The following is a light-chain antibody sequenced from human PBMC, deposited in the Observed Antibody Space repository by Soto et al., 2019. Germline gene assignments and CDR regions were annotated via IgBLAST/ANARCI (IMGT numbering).Light chain of an antibody. CDR3: GTWDTSLNVGV. J-gene: IGLJ3*02. V-gene: IGLV1-51*02. CDR1: SSNIGNNY. Sequence: QSVLTQPPSVSAAPGQKVTISCSGSSSNIGNNYVSWYQQLPGAAPKLLIYENNKRPSGIPDRFSGSKSGTSATLGITGLQTGDEADYYCGTWDTSLNVGVFGGGTKVTVL. CDR2: ENN.